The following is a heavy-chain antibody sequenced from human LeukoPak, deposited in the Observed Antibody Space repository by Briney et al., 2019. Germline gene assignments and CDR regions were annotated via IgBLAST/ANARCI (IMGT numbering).Heavy chain of an antibody. CDR2: IIPIFGTA. J-gene: IGHJ6*02. CDR1: GGTFSSYA. Sequence: SVKVSCKASGGTFSSYAISWVRQAPGQGLEWMGGIIPIFGTANYAQKFQGRVTITTDESTSTAYMELSSLRSEDTAVYFCAATLKRRQNYYYCAMDVWGQGTTVTVSS. D-gene: IGHD2/OR15-2a*01. CDR3: AATLKRRQNYYYCAMDV. V-gene: IGHV1-69*05.